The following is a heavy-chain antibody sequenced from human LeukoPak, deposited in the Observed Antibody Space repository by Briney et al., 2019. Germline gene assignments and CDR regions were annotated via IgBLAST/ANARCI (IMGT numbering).Heavy chain of an antibody. Sequence: GGSLRLSCAASGFTFSDYYMSWIRQAPGKGLAWVSYISSSGSTIYYADSVKGRFTISRDNAKNSLYLQMNSLRAEDTAMYYCARVRGTTTMSYFDYWGQGTLVTVSS. CDR3: ARVRGTTTMSYFDY. V-gene: IGHV3-11*01. D-gene: IGHD1-26*01. J-gene: IGHJ4*02. CDR2: ISSSGSTI. CDR1: GFTFSDYY.